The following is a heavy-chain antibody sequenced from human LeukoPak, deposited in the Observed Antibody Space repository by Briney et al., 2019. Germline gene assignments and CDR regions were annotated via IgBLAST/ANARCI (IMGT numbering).Heavy chain of an antibody. V-gene: IGHV3-74*01. D-gene: IGHD5/OR15-5a*01. J-gene: IGHJ4*02. CDR2: INSDGITI. Sequence: GGSLRLSCAASGFNFASNWMHWVRQTPGKGLMWVSRINSDGITITYADSVKGRFTISRDNAKNTVYLQMNSLTAEDTAVYYCIASTITTRDFWGQGTLVTVSS. CDR1: GFNFASNW. CDR3: IASTITTRDF.